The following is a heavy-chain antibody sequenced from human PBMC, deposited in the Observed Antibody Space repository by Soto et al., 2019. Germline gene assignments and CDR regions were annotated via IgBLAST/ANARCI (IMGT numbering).Heavy chain of an antibody. D-gene: IGHD6-19*01. CDR2: TYYRSRWYN. J-gene: IGHJ6*03. Sequence: SQTLSLTCAISGDSVSSNSAAWNWIRQSPSRDLEWLGRTYYRSRWYNDSAVSVRSRITVSPDTYYNQCSLHLNSVTHADTAVYYCAGASALQWYYMDVWDKGSTVTVSS. CDR1: GDSVSSNSAA. CDR3: AGASALQWYYMDV. V-gene: IGHV6-1*01.